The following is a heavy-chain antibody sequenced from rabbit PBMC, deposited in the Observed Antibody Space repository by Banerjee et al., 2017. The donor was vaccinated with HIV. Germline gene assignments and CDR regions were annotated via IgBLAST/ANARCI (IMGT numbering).Heavy chain of an antibody. Sequence: YWICWVRQAPGKGLEWIACIYAGSSGSTYYASWAKGRFTISKTSSTTVTLQMTSLTAADTATYFCARKTGSAGYGYAVDFNLWGPGTLVTVS. CDR1: YW. V-gene: IGHV1S45*01. D-gene: IGHD6-1*01. CDR3: ARKTGSAGYGYAVDFNL. CDR2: IYAGSSGST. J-gene: IGHJ4*01.